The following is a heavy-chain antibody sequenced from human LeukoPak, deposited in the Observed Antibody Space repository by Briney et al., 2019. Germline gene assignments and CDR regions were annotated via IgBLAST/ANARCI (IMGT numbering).Heavy chain of an antibody. J-gene: IGHJ4*02. D-gene: IGHD3-10*01. CDR3: ATGSYYNVGFDY. CDR1: GGSISSSRYY. V-gene: IGHV4-39*01. CDR2: IYYRGST. Sequence: SDTLSLTCSVSGGSISSSRYYWGWIRQPPGKGLEWIGSIYYRGSTYYNPSPKSRVTISVDTPKNQFSLKLSSVAVADTAVYYCATGSYYNVGFDYWGQGTLVTVSS.